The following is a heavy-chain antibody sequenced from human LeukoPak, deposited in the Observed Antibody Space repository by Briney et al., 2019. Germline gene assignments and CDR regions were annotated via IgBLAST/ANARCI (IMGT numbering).Heavy chain of an antibody. J-gene: IGHJ4*02. V-gene: IGHV4-59*01. CDR2: IYYSGST. CDR3: ASWGPTKSFDY. D-gene: IGHD7-27*01. Sequence: SETLSLTCTVSGGSISSYYWSSIRQPPGKGLEWIGYIYYSGSTNYNPSLKSRVTISVDTSKNQFSLKLSSVTAADTAVYYCASWGPTKSFDYWGQGTLVTVSS. CDR1: GGSISSYY.